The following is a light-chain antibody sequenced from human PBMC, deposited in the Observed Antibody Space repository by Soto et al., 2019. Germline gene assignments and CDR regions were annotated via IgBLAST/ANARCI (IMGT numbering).Light chain of an antibody. CDR3: QQANSFPLT. V-gene: IGKV1-12*01. Sequence: DIQMTQSPSSVSGSVGDRFTFTGRASQDISSWLTWYQQKPGKAPKLLIHAASSLQSGVPSRFSGSGSGTDFTLTISSLQPEDFATYYCQQANSFPLTFGGGTKVDIK. J-gene: IGKJ4*01. CDR1: QDISSW. CDR2: AAS.